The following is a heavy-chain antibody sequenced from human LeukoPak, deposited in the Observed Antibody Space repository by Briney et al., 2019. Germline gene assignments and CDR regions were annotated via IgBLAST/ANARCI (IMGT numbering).Heavy chain of an antibody. J-gene: IGHJ4*02. CDR2: INPSGGST. CDR1: GGTFSSYV. D-gene: IGHD6-6*01. V-gene: IGHV1-46*01. Sequence: ASVKVSCKASGGTFSSYVISWVRQAPGQGLEWMGIINPSGGSTSYAQKFQGRVTMTRDTSTSTVYMEMSSLRSEDTAVYYCARGYSSSSLDFDYWGQGTLVTVSS. CDR3: ARGYSSSSLDFDY.